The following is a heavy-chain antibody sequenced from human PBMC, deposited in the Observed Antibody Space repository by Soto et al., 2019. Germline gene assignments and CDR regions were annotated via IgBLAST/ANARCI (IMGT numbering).Heavy chain of an antibody. CDR1: GLTFTSYP. J-gene: IGHJ4*02. CDR3: AKVRRFGELRSLY. CDR2: IGVSGDTT. Sequence: EVQLLESGGGLVQPGGSLRPPCEAPGLTFTSYPMSWVRRAPGKGLEWVSAIGVSGDTTYYADSVKGRFTISRDNSKNTLYLQMGSLRAEETAVYYCAKVRRFGELRSLYWGQGTLVTVSS. V-gene: IGHV3-23*01. D-gene: IGHD3-10*01.